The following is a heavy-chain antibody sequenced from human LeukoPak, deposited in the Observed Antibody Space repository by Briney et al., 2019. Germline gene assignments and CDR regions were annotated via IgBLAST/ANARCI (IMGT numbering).Heavy chain of an antibody. CDR3: ASQWLKGFQH. CDR2: ISYDGSNK. D-gene: IGHD6-19*01. V-gene: IGHV3-30-3*01. CDR1: GFTFSSSA. Sequence: GGSLRLSCAASGFTFSSSAMHWVRQAPDKGLEWVAVISYDGSNKYYADSVKGRFTISRDNSKNTLYLQMNSLRADDTAVYYCASQWLKGFQHWGQGTLVTVSS. J-gene: IGHJ1*01.